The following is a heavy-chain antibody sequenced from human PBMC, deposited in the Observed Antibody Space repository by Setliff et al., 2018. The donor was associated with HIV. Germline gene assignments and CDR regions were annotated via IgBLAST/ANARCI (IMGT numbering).Heavy chain of an antibody. J-gene: IGHJ4*02. D-gene: IGHD2-2*01. V-gene: IGHV4-59*11. Sequence: PSETLSLTCTVSGDSISSHYWGWIRQPPGKGLQWIGNIYYSGSTNYNPSLKSRVTMSVDMSKNQFSLKMSSVTAADTAVYYCARGSCFNTGCLDSWGQGALVTVSS. CDR3: ARGSCFNTGCLDS. CDR2: IYYSGST. CDR1: GDSISSHY.